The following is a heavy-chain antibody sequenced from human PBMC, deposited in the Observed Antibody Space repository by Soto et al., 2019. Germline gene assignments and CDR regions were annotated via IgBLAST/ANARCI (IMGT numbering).Heavy chain of an antibody. Sequence: QVQLQESGPGLVKPSQTLSLTCTVSGGSISSGGYYWSWIRQHPGKGLEWIGYIYYSGSTYYNPSLKRRVTIAVDTSKNQFSLKLSSVTAADTAVYYCAIYIAVAGKNWFDPWGQGTLVTVSS. CDR3: AIYIAVAGKNWFDP. CDR1: GGSISSGGYY. V-gene: IGHV4-31*03. D-gene: IGHD6-19*01. CDR2: IYYSGST. J-gene: IGHJ5*02.